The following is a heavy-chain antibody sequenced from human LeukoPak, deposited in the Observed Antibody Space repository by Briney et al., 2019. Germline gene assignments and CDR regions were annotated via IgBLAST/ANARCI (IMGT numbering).Heavy chain of an antibody. Sequence: GRSLRLSCAASGFTFDDYAMHWVRQAPGKGLEWVSGISWNSGSIGYADSVKGRFTISRDNAKNSLYLQMNSLRAEDTALYYCAKDVDYGGHSSYGMDVWGQGTTVTVSS. J-gene: IGHJ6*02. CDR1: GFTFDDYA. CDR3: AKDVDYGGHSSYGMDV. CDR2: ISWNSGSI. D-gene: IGHD4-23*01. V-gene: IGHV3-9*01.